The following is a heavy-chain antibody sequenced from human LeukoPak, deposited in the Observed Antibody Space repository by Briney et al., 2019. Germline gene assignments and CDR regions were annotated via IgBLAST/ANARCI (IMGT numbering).Heavy chain of an antibody. CDR2: ISYDGISK. D-gene: IGHD3-10*01. J-gene: IGHJ4*02. Sequence: GRSLRLSCAASGFTFSSYSMHWVRQAPGKGLEWLSVISYDGISKYFADSVKGRFTISRDNSENTLYLQLNSLRVEDTAVYSCARDRFWSRDYKSGGPLHYFDYWGLGTLVTVSS. CDR1: GFTFSSYS. CDR3: ARDRFWSRDYKSGGPLHYFDY. V-gene: IGHV3-30-3*01.